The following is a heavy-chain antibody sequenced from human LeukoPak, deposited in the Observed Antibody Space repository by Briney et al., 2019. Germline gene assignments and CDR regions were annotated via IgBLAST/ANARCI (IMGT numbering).Heavy chain of an antibody. V-gene: IGHV1-69*13. CDR3: ARYGVSSGYYYVEGYFDY. J-gene: IGHJ4*02. CDR2: IIPIFGTA. Sequence: SVKVSCKASGGTFSSYAISWVRQAPGQGVEWMGWIIPIFGTANYAQKCQGRVTITADESTSTAYMELSRLRSEDTAVYYCARYGVSSGYYYVEGYFDYWGQGTLVTVSS. D-gene: IGHD3-22*01. CDR1: GGTFSSYA.